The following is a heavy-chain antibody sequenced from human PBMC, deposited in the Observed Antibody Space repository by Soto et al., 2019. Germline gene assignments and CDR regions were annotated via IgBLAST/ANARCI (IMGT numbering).Heavy chain of an antibody. CDR3: ARDDSFAFDI. CDR2: IRGTT. V-gene: IGHV3-48*01. Sequence: EVQLVESGGGLVQPGGSLRLSCAASGFTFTSYSMNWVRQAPGKGLEWVSYIRGTTHYADSVKGRFTISRDKARSSLSLQMNSLRADDTAVYYCARDDSFAFDIWGQGTMVTVSS. CDR1: GFTFTSYS. D-gene: IGHD2-21*01. J-gene: IGHJ3*02.